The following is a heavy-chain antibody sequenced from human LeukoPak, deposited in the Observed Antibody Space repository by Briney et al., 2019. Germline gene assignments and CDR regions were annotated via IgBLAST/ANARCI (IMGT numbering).Heavy chain of an antibody. Sequence: GGSLRLSCAASGFTFSDYAMSWVRQAPGKGLEWVSAISGSGGSTYYADSVKGRFTISRDNSKNTLYLQMNSLRAEDTAVYYCAKSPVLRFLEWPDFDYWGQGTLVTVSS. CDR2: ISGSGGST. CDR1: GFTFSDYA. CDR3: AKSPVLRFLEWPDFDY. V-gene: IGHV3-23*01. J-gene: IGHJ4*02. D-gene: IGHD3-3*01.